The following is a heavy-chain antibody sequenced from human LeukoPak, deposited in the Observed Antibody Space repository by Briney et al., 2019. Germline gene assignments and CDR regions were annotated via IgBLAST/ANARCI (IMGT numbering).Heavy chain of an antibody. Sequence: GGSLRLSCAASGFTFSSNWMHWVRQAPGKGLEWVANIKEDGSEKYYADSVKGRFTISRDNAKNSLFLQMNSLRAEDTAVYYCASLRLGYWGQGTLVSVSS. CDR2: IKEDGSEK. J-gene: IGHJ4*02. D-gene: IGHD3-9*01. CDR3: ASLRLGY. CDR1: GFTFSSNW. V-gene: IGHV3-7*01.